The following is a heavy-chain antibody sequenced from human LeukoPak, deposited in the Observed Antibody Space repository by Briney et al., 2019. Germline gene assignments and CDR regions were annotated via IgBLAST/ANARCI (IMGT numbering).Heavy chain of an antibody. CDR2: INPNSGDT. CDR3: ARDGNFDF. CDR1: GYTLTELS. J-gene: IGHJ4*02. V-gene: IGHV1-2*02. Sequence: GASVKVSCKVSGYTLTELSMHWVRQAPGQGLEWMGRINPNSGDTNYAQKFRGRVNMTGDTSINTAYLDLSGLRSDDTAIYYCARDGNFDFWGQGTLVTVSS.